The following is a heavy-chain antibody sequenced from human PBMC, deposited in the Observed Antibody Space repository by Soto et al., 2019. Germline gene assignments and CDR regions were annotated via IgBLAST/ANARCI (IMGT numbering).Heavy chain of an antibody. J-gene: IGHJ3*02. D-gene: IGHD3-22*01. CDR3: ASNLHYYDSSGPDWSNAFDI. V-gene: IGHV1-69*13. CDR2: IIPIFGTA. CDR1: GGTFSSYA. Sequence: ASVKVSCKASGGTFSSYAISWVRQAPGQGLEWMGGIIPIFGTANYAQKFQGRVTITADESTSTAYMELSSLRSEDTAVYYCASNLHYYDSSGPDWSNAFDIWGQGTMVTVSS.